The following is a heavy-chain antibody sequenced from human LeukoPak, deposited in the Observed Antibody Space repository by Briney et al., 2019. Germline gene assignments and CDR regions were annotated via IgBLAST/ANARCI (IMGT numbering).Heavy chain of an antibody. V-gene: IGHV4-30-2*01. CDR1: GGSISSGGYY. Sequence: SQTLSLTCTVSGGSISSGGYYWSWIRQPPGKGLEWIGYIYHSGSTYYNPSLKSRVTISVDRSKNQSSLKLSSVTAADTAVYYCARDRITGTDRSIDYWGQGTLVTVSS. CDR3: ARDRITGTDRSIDY. D-gene: IGHD1-20*01. J-gene: IGHJ4*02. CDR2: IYHSGST.